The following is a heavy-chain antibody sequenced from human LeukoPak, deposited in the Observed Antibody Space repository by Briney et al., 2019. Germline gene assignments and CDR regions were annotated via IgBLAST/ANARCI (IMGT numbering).Heavy chain of an antibody. Sequence: SETLSLTCTVSGGSISSYYWSWIRQPAGKGLEWIGRIYTSGSTNYNPSLKSRVTMSVDTSKNQFSLKLSSVTAADTAVYYCARDGKRRDYYYYYMDVWGKRTTVTFSS. CDR1: GGSISSYY. D-gene: IGHD1-26*01. V-gene: IGHV4-4*07. CDR2: IYTSGST. J-gene: IGHJ6*03. CDR3: ARDGKRRDYYYYYMDV.